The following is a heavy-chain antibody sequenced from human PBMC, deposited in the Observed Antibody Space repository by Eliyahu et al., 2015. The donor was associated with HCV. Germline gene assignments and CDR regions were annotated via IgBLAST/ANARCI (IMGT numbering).Heavy chain of an antibody. CDR1: GFPFXSYG. CDR3: ARGEYYVTSGYYYWYFDL. CDR2: VWYDGSNK. V-gene: IGHV3-33*01. Sequence: QVQLVESGGGVVQPGXSLRLSCAALGFPFXSYGXHWVRQAPGKGLGWVAFVWYDGSNKYYGDSVEGRFTISRDDSRSTVYLQMDSLRAEDTAVYYCARGEYYVTSGYYYWYFDLWGRGTLVTVSS. D-gene: IGHD3-22*01. J-gene: IGHJ2*01.